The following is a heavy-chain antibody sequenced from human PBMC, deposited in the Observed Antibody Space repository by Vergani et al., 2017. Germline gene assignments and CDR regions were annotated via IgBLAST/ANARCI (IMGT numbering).Heavy chain of an antibody. Sequence: QVQLQESGPGVVKPSQTLSLTCAVSGGSISSGDHCWTWIRQRPGKGLEWIGYIFYSGTTYDNPSLRSRLTISVDTSQNQFSLKLRSVTAAETAGYYCARVDTQVPATSHFYYMDVWGKGTTVGVSS. CDR3: ARVDTQVPATSHFYYMDV. V-gene: IGHV4-31*11. CDR1: GGSISSGDHC. D-gene: IGHD6-25*01. J-gene: IGHJ6*03. CDR2: IFYSGTT.